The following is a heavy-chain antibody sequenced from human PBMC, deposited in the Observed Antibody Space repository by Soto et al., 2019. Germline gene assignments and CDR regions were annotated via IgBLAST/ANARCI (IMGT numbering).Heavy chain of an antibody. CDR3: ATGVIWIGYFTVDS. J-gene: IGHJ4*02. CDR2: FIPVYRTL. D-gene: IGHD3-3*01. V-gene: IGHV1-69*13. Sequence: SVKVSCKASGGSLGKSAINWVRQTPGQGLEWLGGFIPVYRTLNYAQKFQGRVTITADESTGTAYMTLSSLASDDTAVYYCATGVIWIGYFTVDSWGQGTRVTVSS. CDR1: GGSLGKSA.